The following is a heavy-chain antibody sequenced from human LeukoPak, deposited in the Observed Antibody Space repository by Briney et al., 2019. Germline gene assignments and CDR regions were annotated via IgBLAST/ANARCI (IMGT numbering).Heavy chain of an antibody. J-gene: IGHJ4*02. V-gene: IGHV4-30-4*01. Sequence: SETLSLTCTVSGGSISSGDYYWSWIRQPPGKGLEWIGYIYYSGSTYYNPSLKSRVTISVDTSKNQFSLKLSSVTAADTAVYYCASASVLLWFGEPNKLDYWGQGTLVTVSS. CDR1: GGSISSGDYY. CDR2: IYYSGST. CDR3: ASASVLLWFGEPNKLDY. D-gene: IGHD3-10*01.